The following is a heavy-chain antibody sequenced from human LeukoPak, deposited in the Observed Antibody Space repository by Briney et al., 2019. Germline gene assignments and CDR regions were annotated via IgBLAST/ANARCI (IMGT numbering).Heavy chain of an antibody. CDR1: GFTFSSYE. V-gene: IGHV3-21*05. Sequence: GGSLRLSCAASGFTFSSYEMNWVRQAPGKGLEWVSYISSSSSYIYYADSVKGRFTISRDNAKNSLYLQMNSLRAEDTAVYYCAGSMVRGVVDYWGQGTLVTVSS. J-gene: IGHJ4*02. CDR2: ISSSSSYI. CDR3: AGSMVRGVVDY. D-gene: IGHD3-10*01.